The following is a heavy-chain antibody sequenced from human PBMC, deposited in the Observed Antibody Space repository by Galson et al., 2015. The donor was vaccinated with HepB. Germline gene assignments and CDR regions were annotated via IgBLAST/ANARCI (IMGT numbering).Heavy chain of an antibody. CDR3: AKEGGYCSSTSCHPSDY. J-gene: IGHJ4*02. D-gene: IGHD2-2*01. Sequence: SLRLSCAASGFTFSSYGMHWVRQAPGKGLEWVAVMSYDGSNKYYADSVKGRFTISRDNSKNTLYLQMNSLRAEDTAVYYCAKEGGYCSSTSCHPSDYWGQGTLVTVSS. CDR1: GFTFSSYG. V-gene: IGHV3-30*18. CDR2: MSYDGSNK.